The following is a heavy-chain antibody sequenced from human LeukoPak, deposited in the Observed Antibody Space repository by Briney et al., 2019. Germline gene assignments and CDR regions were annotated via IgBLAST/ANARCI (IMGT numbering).Heavy chain of an antibody. Sequence: SETLSLTCAVYIDSFTNYYWNWIRQTPGKGLEWIGEVNDSGGTNINPSLKSRVTMSVDTSKNQLSLTLTSVTAADTAVYCARVGSGGAWFDFWGQGTLVSVSS. D-gene: IGHD6-19*01. CDR1: IDSFTNYY. J-gene: IGHJ4*02. CDR3: ARVGSGGAWFDF. CDR2: VNDSGGT. V-gene: IGHV4-34*01.